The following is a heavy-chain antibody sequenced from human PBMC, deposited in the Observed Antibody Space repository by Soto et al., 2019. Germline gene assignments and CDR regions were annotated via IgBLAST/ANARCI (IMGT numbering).Heavy chain of an antibody. CDR1: GFTFTNYW. CDR3: ARDFAQAGSPGDDLDY. D-gene: IGHD3-10*01. Sequence: EVQLVESGGGLVQPGGSLRLSCAASGFTFTNYWMHWVRQVPGKGLVWVSRINGDGADRSYADFAKGRFTISRDNAKNRVYLQMTGLRAEDTCVYYCARDFAQAGSPGDDLDYWGRGTLVTVSS. CDR2: INGDGADR. J-gene: IGHJ4*02. V-gene: IGHV3-74*01.